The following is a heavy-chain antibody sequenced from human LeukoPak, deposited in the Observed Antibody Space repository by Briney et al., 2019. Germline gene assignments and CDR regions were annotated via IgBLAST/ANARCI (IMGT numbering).Heavy chain of an antibody. D-gene: IGHD5-12*01. J-gene: IGHJ6*02. Sequence: SETLSFTCTGSGVSISSYYWSWLRQPPGKGRVWWVYIYYSASNNYTPSLKSRVTISVDTSNNHFSLKLSAVTAADTAVYYCSSDREYDYSRAGMDVWGQGTPVTVSS. CDR3: SSDREYDYSRAGMDV. CDR1: GVSISSYY. CDR2: IYYSASN. V-gene: IGHV4-59*01.